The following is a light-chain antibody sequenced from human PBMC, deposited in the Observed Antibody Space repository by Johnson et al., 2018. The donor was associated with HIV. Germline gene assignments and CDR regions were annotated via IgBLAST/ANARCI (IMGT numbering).Light chain of an antibody. CDR2: ENN. V-gene: IGLV1-51*02. Sequence: HSVLTQPPSVSAAPGQRVTISCSGSSSNIGNNYVSWYQQLPGTAPKLLIYENNKRPSGIPDRFSGSKSGTSATLGITGLQTGDEADYYCGTWDSSLSANVCGTGTKVTVL. CDR3: GTWDSSLSANV. J-gene: IGLJ1*01. CDR1: SSNIGNNY.